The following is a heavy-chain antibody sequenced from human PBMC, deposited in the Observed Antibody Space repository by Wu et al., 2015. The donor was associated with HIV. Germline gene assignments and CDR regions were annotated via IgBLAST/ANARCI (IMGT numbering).Heavy chain of an antibody. Sequence: QVQLQESGPGLVKPSETLSLTCTVSGGSITHYYWSWIRQSPGKGLEYIGYIHYSGSTNYNPSLRSRVTISVDTSKNQFSLRLSSVTAADTAVYYCARHSGGWHSGAEYIQHVGPGHPGHRLL. D-gene: IGHD6-19*01. CDR1: GGSITHYY. CDR2: IHYSGST. J-gene: IGHJ1*01. V-gene: IGHV4-59*08. CDR3: ARHSGGWHSGAEYIQH.